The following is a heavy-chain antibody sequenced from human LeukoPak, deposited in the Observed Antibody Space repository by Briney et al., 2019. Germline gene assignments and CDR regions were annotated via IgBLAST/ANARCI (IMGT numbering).Heavy chain of an antibody. CDR3: ARDLVTVTKGFDI. D-gene: IGHD4-17*01. Sequence: PSETLSLTCAVSGASFSSHYWTWIRQPPGRGLEWIGYISYIGTTNYNPSLKSRVTISIDTSKNQFSLKLSSVTTADTAVYYCARDLVTVTKGFDIWGLGTMVSVSS. J-gene: IGHJ3*02. CDR1: GASFSSHY. CDR2: ISYIGTT. V-gene: IGHV4-59*11.